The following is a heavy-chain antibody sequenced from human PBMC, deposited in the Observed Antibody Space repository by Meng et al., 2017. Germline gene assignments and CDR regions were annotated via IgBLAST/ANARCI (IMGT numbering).Heavy chain of an antibody. Sequence: SETLSLTCAVYGGSFGGYYWSWIRQPPGKGLEWIGEINHSGSTNYNPSLKSRVTISVDTSKNQFSLKLSSVTAADTAVYYCARGSHGTYYYDSSGYYYIHWGQGTLVTVSS. CDR3: ARGSHGTYYYDSSGYYYIH. V-gene: IGHV4-34*01. D-gene: IGHD3-22*01. J-gene: IGHJ4*02. CDR1: GGSFGGYY. CDR2: INHSGST.